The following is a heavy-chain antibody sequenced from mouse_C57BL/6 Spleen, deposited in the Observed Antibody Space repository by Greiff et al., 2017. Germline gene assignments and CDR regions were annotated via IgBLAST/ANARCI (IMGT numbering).Heavy chain of an antibody. J-gene: IGHJ2*01. D-gene: IGHD4-1*01. Sequence: EVQLVESGPELVKPGASVKMSCKASGYTFTDYNMHWVKQSHGKSLEWIGYINPNNGGTSYNQKFKGKATLTVNKSSSTAYMELRSLTSEDSAVYYCASPLTATNYFDYWGQGTTLTVSS. CDR2: INPNNGGT. CDR1: GYTFTDYN. V-gene: IGHV1-22*01. CDR3: ASPLTATNYFDY.